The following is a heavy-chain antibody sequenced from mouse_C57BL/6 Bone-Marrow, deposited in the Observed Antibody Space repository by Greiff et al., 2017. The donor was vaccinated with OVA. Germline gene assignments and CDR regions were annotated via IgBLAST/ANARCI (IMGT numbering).Heavy chain of an antibody. CDR2: ILPGSGST. Sequence: VQLQESGAELMKPGASVKLSCKATGYTFTGYWIEWVKQRPGHGLEWIGAILPGSGSTNYNEKFKGKATFTAETSSNTDYRQLSSLTTEDYASYNYARDGYYLTWFAYWGQGTLVTVSA. CDR3: ARDGYYLTWFAY. D-gene: IGHD2-3*01. V-gene: IGHV1-9*01. CDR1: GYTFTGYW. J-gene: IGHJ3*01.